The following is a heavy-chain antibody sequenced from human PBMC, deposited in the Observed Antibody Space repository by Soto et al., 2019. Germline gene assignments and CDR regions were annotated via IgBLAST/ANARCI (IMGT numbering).Heavy chain of an antibody. CDR1: GGSFSGYY. D-gene: IGHD2-2*01. J-gene: IGHJ4*02. CDR2: INHSGST. CDR3: ARGRLPVVVPAAMYY. Sequence: SETLSLTCAVYGGSFSGYYWSWIRQPPGKGLEWIGEINHSGSTNYNPSLKSRVTISVDTSKNQFSLKLSSVTAADTAVYYCARGRLPVVVPAAMYYWGQGTLVTVSS. V-gene: IGHV4-34*01.